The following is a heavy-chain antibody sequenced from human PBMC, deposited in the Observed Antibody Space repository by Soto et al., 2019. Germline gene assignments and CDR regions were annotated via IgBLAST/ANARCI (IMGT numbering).Heavy chain of an antibody. CDR2: IYYSGST. D-gene: IGHD3-16*01. J-gene: IGHJ5*02. Sequence: QVQLQESGPGLVKPSQTLSLTCTVSGGSISSGGYYWSWIRQHPGKGLEWIGYIYYSGSTYYNPSPKILVTCSLDTSMYHFSRKLRSVTSADTAVYYCARVGGINWFDPWGQGTLVTVSS. CDR1: GGSISSGGYY. CDR3: ARVGGINWFDP. V-gene: IGHV4-31*01.